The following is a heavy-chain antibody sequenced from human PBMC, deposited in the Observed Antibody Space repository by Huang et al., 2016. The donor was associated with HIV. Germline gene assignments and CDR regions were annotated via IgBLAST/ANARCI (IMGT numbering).Heavy chain of an antibody. V-gene: IGHV3-21*02. D-gene: IGHD2-2*01. CDR3: ARAVQSTLRGFDV. CDR2: ISYSGSNI. CDR1: DFTFSGYN. J-gene: IGHJ3*01. Sequence: DVQLVESGGGLVKPGGSLRLSCAASDFTFSGYNMNGVRQAPGKGLECVACISYSGSNIYYADSGEGRFTITRDNAKNSVFLRMNSLRGEDTALYYCARAVQSTLRGFDVWGRGTLVTVSS.